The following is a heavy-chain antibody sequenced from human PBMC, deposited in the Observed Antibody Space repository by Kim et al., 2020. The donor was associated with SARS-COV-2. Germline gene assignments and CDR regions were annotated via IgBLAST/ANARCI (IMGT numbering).Heavy chain of an antibody. Sequence: SETLSLTCAVYGGSFSGYYWSWIRQPPGKGLEWIGEINHSGSTNYNPSLKSRVTISLDTSKNQFSLKLSSVTAADTAVYYCARGRVVAAAGILIPYSYYFGMDVWGQGTTVTVSS. J-gene: IGHJ6*02. CDR3: ARGRVVAAAGILIPYSYYFGMDV. CDR1: GGSFSGYY. D-gene: IGHD6-13*01. V-gene: IGHV4-34*01. CDR2: INHSGST.